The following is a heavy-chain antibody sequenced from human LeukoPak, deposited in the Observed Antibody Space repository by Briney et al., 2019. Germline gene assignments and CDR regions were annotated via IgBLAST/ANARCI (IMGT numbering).Heavy chain of an antibody. CDR3: ASHFRPVTTAFDI. J-gene: IGHJ3*02. V-gene: IGHV3-7*01. CDR1: GFTFSSYW. CDR2: IKQDGSEK. D-gene: IGHD4-17*01. Sequence: GGTLRLSCAASGFTFSSYWMSWVRQAPGKGLEWVANIKQDGSEKYYVDSVKGRFTISRDNAKNSLYLQMNSLRAEDTAVYYCASHFRPVTTAFDIWGQGTMVTVSS.